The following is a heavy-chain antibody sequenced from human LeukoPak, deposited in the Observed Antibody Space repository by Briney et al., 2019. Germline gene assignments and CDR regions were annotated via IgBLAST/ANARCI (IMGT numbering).Heavy chain of an antibody. Sequence: SETLSLTCTVSGGSISSSSYYWGWIRQPPGKGLEWIGSIYYSGSTYYNPSLKSRVTISVDTSKNQFSLKLSSVTAADTAVYYCARRPGSSGYYWGQGTLVTVSS. V-gene: IGHV4-39*01. D-gene: IGHD3-22*01. CDR2: IYYSGST. CDR3: ARRPGSSGYY. CDR1: GGSISSSSYY. J-gene: IGHJ4*02.